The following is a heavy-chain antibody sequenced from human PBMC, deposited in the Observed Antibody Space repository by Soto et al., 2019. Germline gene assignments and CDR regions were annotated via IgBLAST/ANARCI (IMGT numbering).Heavy chain of an antibody. CDR2: IDPSDSYT. Sequence: PGESLKISCKGSGYSFTSYWISWVRQMPGKGLEWMGRIDPSDSYTNYSPSFQGHVTISADKSISTAYLQWSSLKASDTAMYYCARDVVGAREWVEEPLWVQGILVTVSS. CDR1: GYSFTSYW. V-gene: IGHV5-10-1*01. D-gene: IGHD3-3*01. J-gene: IGHJ4*02. CDR3: ARDVVGAREWVEEPL.